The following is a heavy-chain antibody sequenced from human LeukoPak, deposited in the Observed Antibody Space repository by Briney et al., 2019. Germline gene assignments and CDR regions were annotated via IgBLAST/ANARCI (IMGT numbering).Heavy chain of an antibody. Sequence: GASVKVSCKASGYTFTGYYMHWLRQAPGRGLEWMGRINPNSGGTNYAQKFQGRVTMTRDTSISTAYMELSRLRSDDTAVYYCARENIVGETDWFDPWGQGTLVTVSS. V-gene: IGHV1-2*06. J-gene: IGHJ5*02. CDR3: ARENIVGETDWFDP. CDR2: INPNSGGT. CDR1: GYTFTGYY. D-gene: IGHD1-26*01.